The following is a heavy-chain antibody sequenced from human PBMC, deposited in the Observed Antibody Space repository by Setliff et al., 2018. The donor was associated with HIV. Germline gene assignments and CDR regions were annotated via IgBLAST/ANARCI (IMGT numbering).Heavy chain of an antibody. CDR1: GYTFTGYY. V-gene: IGHV1-2*02. CDR3: ARQDIPTGYYLFDY. Sequence: GASVKVSCKASGYTFTGYYMHWVRQAPGQGLEWVGWINPNSGGTNYAQRFQGRVTMIRDTSISTAYMELSRLRSDDTAVYYCARQDIPTGYYLFDYWGQGTQVTVSS. J-gene: IGHJ4*02. CDR2: INPNSGGT. D-gene: IGHD3-9*01.